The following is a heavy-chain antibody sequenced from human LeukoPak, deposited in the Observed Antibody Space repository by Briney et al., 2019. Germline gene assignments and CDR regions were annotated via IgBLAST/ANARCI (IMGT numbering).Heavy chain of an antibody. V-gene: IGHV4-59*08. CDR2: IYYSGST. Sequence: SETLSLTCTVSGGSISSYYWSWIRQPPGKGLEWIGYIYYSGSTNYNPSLKSRVTISVDTSKSQFSLKLSSVAAADTAVYYCARQGYSSGWYYFDYWGQGTLVTVSS. CDR1: GGSISSYY. J-gene: IGHJ4*02. D-gene: IGHD6-19*01. CDR3: ARQGYSSGWYYFDY.